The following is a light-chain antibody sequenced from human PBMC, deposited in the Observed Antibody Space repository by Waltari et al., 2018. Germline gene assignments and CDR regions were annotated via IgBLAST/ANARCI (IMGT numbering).Light chain of an antibody. V-gene: IGLV3-25*02. CDR2: KGS. J-gene: IGLJ1*01. CDR1: ALPKKY. CDR3: QSADSSGNTYV. Sequence: SYELTQPPSVSVSPGQTARITCSGDALPKKYAYWYQQKPGQAPVLVICKGSERPSGIPARFSGSSSGTTVTLTISGVQAEDEADYYCQSADSSGNTYVFGIGTKVTVL.